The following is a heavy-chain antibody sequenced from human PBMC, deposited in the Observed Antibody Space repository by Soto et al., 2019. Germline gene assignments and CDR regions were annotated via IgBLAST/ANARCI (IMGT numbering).Heavy chain of an antibody. CDR3: AKDRNHYGSGSYFDY. V-gene: IGHV3-23*01. CDR1: GFAFTIYA. CDR2: ISGSADST. Sequence: EVQLLESGGGLVQPGGSLRVSCAASGFAFTIYAMSWVRQAPGKGLEGVSVISGSADSTNYADSVKGRFTISRDNSKNTVYLQMNSLRVEDTAVYYCAKDRNHYGSGSYFDYWGQGTLVTVSS. D-gene: IGHD3-10*01. J-gene: IGHJ4*02.